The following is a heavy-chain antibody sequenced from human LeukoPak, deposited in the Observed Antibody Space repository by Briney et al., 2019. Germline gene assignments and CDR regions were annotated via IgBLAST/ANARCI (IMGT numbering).Heavy chain of an antibody. J-gene: IGHJ6*03. Sequence: PGGSLRLSCEASGFSFSTREMNWVRQAPGKGPEWVSYIISSGSTIYYADSVQDRFTTSRDNAKNLLFLQMNSLRPEGTGVYYCARIDRDFYYMDVWGKGTTVTVSS. D-gene: IGHD3-22*01. V-gene: IGHV3-48*03. CDR3: ARIDRDFYYMDV. CDR1: GFSFSTRE. CDR2: IISSGSTI.